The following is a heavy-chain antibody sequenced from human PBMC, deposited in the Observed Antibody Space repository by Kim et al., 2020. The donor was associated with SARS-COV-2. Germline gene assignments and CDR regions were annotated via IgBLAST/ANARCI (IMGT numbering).Heavy chain of an antibody. Sequence: TYYNPSLKSRVTISVDTSKNQFSLKLSSVTAADTAVYYCARDSRTWGADYWGQGTLVTVSS. CDR2: T. D-gene: IGHD3-16*01. CDR3: ARDSRTWGADY. V-gene: IGHV4-31*02. J-gene: IGHJ4*02.